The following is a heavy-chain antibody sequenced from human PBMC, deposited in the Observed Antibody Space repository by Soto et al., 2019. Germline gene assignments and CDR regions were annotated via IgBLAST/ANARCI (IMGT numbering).Heavy chain of an antibody. J-gene: IGHJ5*02. Sequence: QVQLRESGPGLVKPSQALSLVCSVSGDSITSGGYYWTWLRQRPVKGLEWIGYIYFTGSAYYNQSRKSRMTMSVDTSKNQFSLRMSSVTAADTAFYYCARERVLRSGWFDPWGQGTLVTVSS. CDR3: ARERVLRSGWFDP. V-gene: IGHV4-31*03. CDR2: IYFTGSA. CDR1: GDSITSGGYY. D-gene: IGHD1-26*01.